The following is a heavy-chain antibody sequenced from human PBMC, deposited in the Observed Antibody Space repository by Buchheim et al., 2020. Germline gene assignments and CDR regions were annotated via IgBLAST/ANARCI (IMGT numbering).Heavy chain of an antibody. CDR2: ISYDGSNK. Sequence: QVQLVESGGGVVQPGRSLRLSCAASGFTFSSYGMHWVRQAPGKGLEWVAVISYDGSNKYYADSVKGRFTISRENSKNTLYLQMNSLRAEDTAVYYCAKIQGDGYNSYFDYWGQGTL. J-gene: IGHJ4*02. V-gene: IGHV3-30*18. CDR1: GFTFSSYG. D-gene: IGHD5-24*01. CDR3: AKIQGDGYNSYFDY.